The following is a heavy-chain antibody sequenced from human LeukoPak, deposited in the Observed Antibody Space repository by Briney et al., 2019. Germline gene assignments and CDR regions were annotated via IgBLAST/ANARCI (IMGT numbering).Heavy chain of an antibody. D-gene: IGHD2-21*01. CDR1: EFTFSTFW. CDR2: IKADGSVK. Sequence: GGSLRLSCAASEFTFSTFWMSWVRQAPGKGLEWVANIKADGSVKHYVDSVEGRFGISRDNARGSLYLQMNSLRAEDTAVYYCVRDSDYQRNSGGLYAHYDALDIWGHGTMVTVSS. CDR3: VRDSDYQRNSGGLYAHYDALDI. J-gene: IGHJ3*02. V-gene: IGHV3-7*01.